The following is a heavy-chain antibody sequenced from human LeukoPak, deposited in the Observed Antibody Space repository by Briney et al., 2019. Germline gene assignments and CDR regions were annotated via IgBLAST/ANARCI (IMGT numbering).Heavy chain of an antibody. Sequence: PSETLSLTCTVSGGSISSGDYYWSWVRQPPGKGLEWIGEINHSGSTNYNPSLKSRVTISVDTSKNQFSLKLSSVTAADTAVYYCARQKGELIVVVPAAPDYWGQGTLVTVSS. CDR3: ARQKGELIVVVPAAPDY. CDR2: INHSGST. V-gene: IGHV4-30-4*08. J-gene: IGHJ4*02. D-gene: IGHD2-2*01. CDR1: GGSISSGDYY.